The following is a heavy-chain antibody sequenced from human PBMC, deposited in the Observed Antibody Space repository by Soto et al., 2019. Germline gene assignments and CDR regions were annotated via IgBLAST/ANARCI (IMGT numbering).Heavy chain of an antibody. CDR3: AKERARQSYWYFDL. Sequence: QVQLVESGGGVVQPGRSLRLSCAASGFTFSSYGMHWVRQAPGKGLEWVAVISYDGSNKYYADSVKGRFTISRDNSKNTLYLQMNSLRAEDTAVYYCAKERARQSYWYFDLWGRGTLVTVSS. V-gene: IGHV3-30*18. CDR1: GFTFSSYG. J-gene: IGHJ2*01. CDR2: ISYDGSNK. D-gene: IGHD6-6*01.